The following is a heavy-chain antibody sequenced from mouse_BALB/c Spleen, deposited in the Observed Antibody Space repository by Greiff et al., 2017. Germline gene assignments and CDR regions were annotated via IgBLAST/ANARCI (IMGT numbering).Heavy chain of an antibody. J-gene: IGHJ4*01. CDR2: ISSGSSTI. D-gene: IGHD1-2*01. CDR1: GFTFSSFG. V-gene: IGHV5-17*02. CDR3: ARDYGYPPYAMDY. Sequence: EVMLVESGGGLVQPGGSRKLSCAASGFTFSSFGMHWVRQAPEKGLEWVAYISSGSSTIYYADTVKGRFTISRDNPKNTLFLQMTSLRSEDTAMYDCARDYGYPPYAMDYWGQGTSVTVSS.